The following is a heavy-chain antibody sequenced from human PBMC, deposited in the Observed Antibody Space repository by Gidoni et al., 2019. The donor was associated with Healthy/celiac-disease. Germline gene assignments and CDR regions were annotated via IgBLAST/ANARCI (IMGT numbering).Heavy chain of an antibody. CDR2: ISYDGSNK. V-gene: IGHV3-30*18. Sequence: QVQLVASGGGVVQPGRSLRLSCAASGFPFSSYGMHWVRQAPGKGLEWVAVISYDGSNKYYADSVKGRFTISRDNSKNTLYLQMNSLRAEDTAVYYCAKGPLQWLVPHYFDYWGQGTLVTVSS. D-gene: IGHD6-19*01. CDR3: AKGPLQWLVPHYFDY. CDR1: GFPFSSYG. J-gene: IGHJ4*02.